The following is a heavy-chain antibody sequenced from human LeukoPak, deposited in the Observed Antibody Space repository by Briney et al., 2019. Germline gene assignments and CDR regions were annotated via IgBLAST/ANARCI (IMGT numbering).Heavy chain of an antibody. Sequence: ASVKVSCKASGYTFTAYYMHWVRQAPGQGLEWLGWVNPNSGDTYYAQKFQGRVTMARDTSISTAYMQLTSLRSDDTAVYYCAREDIVATTRGDFDYWGQGTLVTVSS. D-gene: IGHD5-12*01. CDR1: GYTFTAYY. V-gene: IGHV1-2*02. CDR2: VNPNSGDT. J-gene: IGHJ4*02. CDR3: AREDIVATTRGDFDY.